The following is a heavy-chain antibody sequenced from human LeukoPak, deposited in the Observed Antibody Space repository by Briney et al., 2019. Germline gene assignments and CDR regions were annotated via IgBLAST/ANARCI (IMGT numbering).Heavy chain of an antibody. CDR2: ISSSSSYT. Sequence: GGSLRLSCAASGFTFSDYYMSWIRQAPGKGLEWVSYISSSSSYTNYADSVKGRFTISRDNAKNSLYLQMNSLRAEDTAVYYCARNQFGYSYYYGMDVWGQGTTVTVSS. V-gene: IGHV3-11*06. CDR3: ARNQFGYSYYYGMDV. J-gene: IGHJ6*02. D-gene: IGHD5-18*01. CDR1: GFTFSDYY.